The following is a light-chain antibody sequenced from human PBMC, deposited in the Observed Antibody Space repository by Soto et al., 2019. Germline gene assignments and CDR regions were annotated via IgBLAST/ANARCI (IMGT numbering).Light chain of an antibody. CDR3: QQSYSTPRT. CDR2: AAS. CDR1: QDISSS. V-gene: IGKV1-39*01. Sequence: IQLTQSPSSLSASVGDRVTITCRASQDISSSLAWYQQKAGKAPKLLIYAASSLQTGVPSRFSGSGSGTDFTLTISSLQPEDFATYYCQQSYSTPRTFGQGSKVEIK. J-gene: IGKJ1*01.